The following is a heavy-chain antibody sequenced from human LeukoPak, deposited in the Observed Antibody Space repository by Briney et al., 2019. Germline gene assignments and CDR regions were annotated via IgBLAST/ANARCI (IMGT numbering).Heavy chain of an antibody. CDR2: ISGSGGST. Sequence: PGGSLRLSCSASGFTFSSYAMSWVRQAPGKGLEWVSAISGSGGSTYYADSVKGRFTISRDNSKNTLYLQMNSLRAEDTAVYYCAKLSCSSTSCYPADYWGQGTLVTVSS. J-gene: IGHJ4*02. CDR1: GFTFSSYA. V-gene: IGHV3-23*01. CDR3: AKLSCSSTSCYPADY. D-gene: IGHD2-2*01.